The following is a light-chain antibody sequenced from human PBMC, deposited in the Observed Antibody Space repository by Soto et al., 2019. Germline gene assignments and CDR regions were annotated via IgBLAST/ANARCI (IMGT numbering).Light chain of an antibody. J-gene: IGLJ1*01. CDR1: SSNVGAGYD. V-gene: IGLV1-40*01. Sequence: QSVLTQPPSVSGAPGQRVTISCTGSSSNVGAGYDVHWYQQLPGTAPKLLIFGNNNRPSGVPDRFSGSKSGTSASLAITGLQAEDEAVYYCQSYDSSLSVSYVFGTGTQLTVL. CDR2: GNN. CDR3: QSYDSSLSVSYV.